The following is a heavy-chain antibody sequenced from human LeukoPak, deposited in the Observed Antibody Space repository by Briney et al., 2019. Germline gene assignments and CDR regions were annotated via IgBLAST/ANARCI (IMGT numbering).Heavy chain of an antibody. J-gene: IGHJ5*02. D-gene: IGHD6-6*01. Sequence: SETLSLTCTVSGGSISSYYWSWIRQPPGKGLEWIGYIYTSGSTNYNPSLKSRVNISVDTSKNQFSLKLSSVTAADTAVYYCARLAEYSSSSWFDPWGQGTLVTVSS. CDR3: ARLAEYSSSSWFDP. V-gene: IGHV4-4*09. CDR1: GGSISSYY. CDR2: IYTSGST.